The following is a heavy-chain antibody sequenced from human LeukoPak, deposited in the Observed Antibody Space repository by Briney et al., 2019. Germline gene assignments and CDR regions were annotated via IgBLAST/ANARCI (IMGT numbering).Heavy chain of an antibody. CDR3: ARGRTRGTVALDY. D-gene: IGHD4-23*01. CDR1: GFTFSSYW. V-gene: IGHV3-7*01. J-gene: IGHJ4*02. Sequence: PGGSLRLSCAASGFTFSSYWMSWVRQAPGKGLEWVANIKQDGSEKYYVDSVKGRFTISRDNAKNSLYLQMNSLRAEDTAVYYCARGRTRGTVALDYWGQGTLVTVSS. CDR2: IKQDGSEK.